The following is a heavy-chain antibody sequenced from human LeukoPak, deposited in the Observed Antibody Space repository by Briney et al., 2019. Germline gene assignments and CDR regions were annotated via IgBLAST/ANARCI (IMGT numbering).Heavy chain of an antibody. CDR3: ARRSNFALHFDY. CDR2: ISFDGTDK. D-gene: IGHD3-10*01. V-gene: IGHV3-30*03. J-gene: IGHJ4*02. CDR1: GFTFTYHP. Sequence: GGSLRLSCTASGFTFTYHPIHWVRQAPGKGLEWVAVISFDGTDKNYADSVKGRFTISRDNSKSTVYLQTNSLRDDDTALYYCARRSNFALHFDYWGQGTLVTVSS.